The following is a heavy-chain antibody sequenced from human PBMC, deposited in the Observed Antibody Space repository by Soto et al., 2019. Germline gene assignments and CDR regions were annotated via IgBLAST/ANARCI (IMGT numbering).Heavy chain of an antibody. J-gene: IGHJ6*02. CDR1: GGSISSYY. CDR2: IYTSGST. V-gene: IGHV4-4*07. Sequence: PSETLSLTCTVSGGSISSYYCSWIRQPAWKGLEWIGRIYTSGSTNYNPSLKSRVTMSVDTSKNQFSLKLRSVTAADTAVYYCARGVYDFWSNSHGGMDVWGQGTTVTVSS. D-gene: IGHD3-3*01. CDR3: ARGVYDFWSNSHGGMDV.